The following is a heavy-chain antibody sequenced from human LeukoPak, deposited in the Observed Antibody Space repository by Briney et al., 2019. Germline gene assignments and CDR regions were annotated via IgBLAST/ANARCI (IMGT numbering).Heavy chain of an antibody. J-gene: IGHJ6*03. Sequence: GESLKISCKGSGYSFTSYWIGWVRQMPGKGLEWMGIIYPGDSDTRYSPSFQGQVTISADKSISTAYLQWSSLKASDTAMYYWARLRPAAGQLYYYYYYMDVWGKGTTVTVS. CDR2: IYPGDSDT. CDR3: ARLRPAAGQLYYYYYYMDV. V-gene: IGHV5-51*01. D-gene: IGHD6-13*01. CDR1: GYSFTSYW.